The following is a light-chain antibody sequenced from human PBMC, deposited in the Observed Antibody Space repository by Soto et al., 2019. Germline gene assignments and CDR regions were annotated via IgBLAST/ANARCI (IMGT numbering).Light chain of an antibody. CDR1: QGILTY. J-gene: IGKJ1*01. Sequence: IRVTQSPPSLSACVGDRVTITCRASQGILTYLAWYQQKPGKAPKLLHYSASTLTSGVPSRFSGSGSGTDFTLTISSLQPEDFATYYCLRVDVFPSTCGQGTKAEI. CDR2: SAS. V-gene: IGKV1-9*01. CDR3: LRVDVFPST.